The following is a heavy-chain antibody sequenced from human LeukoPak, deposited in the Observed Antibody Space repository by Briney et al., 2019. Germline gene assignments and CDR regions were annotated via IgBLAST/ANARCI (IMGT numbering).Heavy chain of an antibody. CDR1: GYTFTGYY. J-gene: IGHJ5*02. CDR3: ARVMGWDSSGYYYGGVWFDP. V-gene: IGHV1-18*04. Sequence: GASVKVSCKASGYTFTGYYMHWVRQAPGQGLEWMGWISAYNGNTNYAQKLQGRVTMTTDTSTSTAYMELRSLRSDDTAVYYCARVMGWDSSGYYYGGVWFDPWGQGTLVTVSS. D-gene: IGHD3-22*01. CDR2: ISAYNGNT.